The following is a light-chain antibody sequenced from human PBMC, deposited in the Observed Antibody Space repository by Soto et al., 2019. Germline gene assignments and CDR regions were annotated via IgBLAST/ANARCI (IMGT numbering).Light chain of an antibody. Sequence: EIVLTQSPGTLSLSPGERADLSCRASQSLSSSFLAWYQQKPGQAPRLLIYGASSRATGIPDRFSGSGSGTDFTLTISRLEPEDSAVYYCHQYDSSLTFGGGTKVEIK. CDR2: GAS. J-gene: IGKJ4*01. CDR1: QSLSSSF. CDR3: HQYDSSLT. V-gene: IGKV3-20*01.